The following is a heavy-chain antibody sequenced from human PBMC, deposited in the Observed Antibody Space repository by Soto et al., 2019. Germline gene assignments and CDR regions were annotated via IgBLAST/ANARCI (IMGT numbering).Heavy chain of an antibody. CDR1: GFTFSSYA. J-gene: IGHJ4*02. V-gene: IGHV3-23*01. D-gene: IGHD2-15*01. CDR2: ISGSGGST. CDR3: AKEGIVVVVAAYYFDY. Sequence: EVQLLESGGGLVQPGGSLRLSCAASGFTFSSYAMSWVRQAPGKGLEWVSAISGSGGSTYYADSVQGRFTISRDNSKNTLYLQMNSLRAEDTAVYYCAKEGIVVVVAAYYFDYWGQGTLVTVSS.